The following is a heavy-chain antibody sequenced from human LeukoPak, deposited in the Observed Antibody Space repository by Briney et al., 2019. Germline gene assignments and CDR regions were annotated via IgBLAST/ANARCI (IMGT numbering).Heavy chain of an antibody. J-gene: IGHJ4*02. Sequence: GGFLGLSCAASGFTFSSYAMSWVRQAPGKGLEWVSAISGSGGSTYYADSVKGRFTISRDNSKNTLYLQMNSLRAEDTAVYYCAKGFNYDILTGCYFDYWGQGTLVTVSS. V-gene: IGHV3-23*01. D-gene: IGHD3-9*01. CDR2: ISGSGGST. CDR3: AKGFNYDILTGCYFDY. CDR1: GFTFSSYA.